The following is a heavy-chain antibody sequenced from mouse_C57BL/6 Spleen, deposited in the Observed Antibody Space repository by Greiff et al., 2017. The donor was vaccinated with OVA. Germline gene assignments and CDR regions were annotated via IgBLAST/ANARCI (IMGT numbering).Heavy chain of an antibody. J-gene: IGHJ3*01. Sequence: VQLQQPGAELVMPGASVKLSCKASGYTFTSYWMHWVKQRPGQGLEWIGEIDPSDSYTNYNQKFKGKSTLTVDKSSSTAYMQLSSLTSEDSAVYYCARVGGYGSSWFAYWGQGTLVTVSA. V-gene: IGHV1-69*01. CDR3: ARVGGYGSSWFAY. CDR1: GYTFTSYW. D-gene: IGHD1-1*01. CDR2: IDPSDSYT.